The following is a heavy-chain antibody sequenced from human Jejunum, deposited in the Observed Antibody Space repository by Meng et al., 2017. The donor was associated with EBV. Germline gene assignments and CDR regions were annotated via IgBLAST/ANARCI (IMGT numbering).Heavy chain of an antibody. V-gene: IGHV3-53*01. Sequence: EMQLVASGGGLIQPGGSLRLSCAASGFIVSNSYFSWVRQAPGKGLEWVSVIYSDSTTHYADSVKGRFTMSRDNSKSTLFLQMDSLRAEDTAIYYCAKRETSGWYDLWGQGTLVTVSS. J-gene: IGHJ5*01. CDR3: AKRETSGWYDL. CDR1: GFIVSNSY. CDR2: IYSDSTT. D-gene: IGHD6-19*01.